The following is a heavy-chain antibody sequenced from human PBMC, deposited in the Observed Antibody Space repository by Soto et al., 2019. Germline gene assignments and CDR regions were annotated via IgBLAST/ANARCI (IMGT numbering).Heavy chain of an antibody. D-gene: IGHD3-3*01. CDR3: ARDTRPSYYVLWSGYYCDGMDV. V-gene: IGHV3-21*01. J-gene: IGHJ6*02. Sequence: EVQLVESGGGLVKPGGSLRLSCAASGFTFSSYSMNWVRQAPGKGLEWVSSISSSSSNIYYADSVKGRFTISRDNAKNSLYLQMNSLRAEDTAVYYCARDTRPSYYVLWSGYYCDGMDVWGQGTTVTVSS. CDR1: GFTFSSYS. CDR2: ISSSSSNI.